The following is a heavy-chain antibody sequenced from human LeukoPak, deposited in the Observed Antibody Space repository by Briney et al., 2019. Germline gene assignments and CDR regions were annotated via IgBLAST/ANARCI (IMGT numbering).Heavy chain of an antibody. CDR1: GFTFSSYS. Sequence: GGSLRLSCAASGFTFSSYSMNCVRQAPGKGLEWVSSISSSSSYIYYADSVKGRFTNSRDNAKNSLYLQMNSLRAEDTAVYYCAREQAGYYYYYMDVWGKGTTVTVSS. CDR3: AREQAGYYYYYMDV. D-gene: IGHD3-10*01. CDR2: ISSSSSYI. V-gene: IGHV3-21*01. J-gene: IGHJ6*03.